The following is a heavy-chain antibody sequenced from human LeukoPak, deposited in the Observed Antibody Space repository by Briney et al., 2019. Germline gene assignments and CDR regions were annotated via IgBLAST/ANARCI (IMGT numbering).Heavy chain of an antibody. D-gene: IGHD6-13*01. V-gene: IGHV4-59*08. CDR2: IYYSGST. CDR1: GGSISSYY. J-gene: IGHJ4*02. Sequence: SETLSLTCTVSGGSISSYYWSWIRQPPGKGLEWIGYIYYSGSTNYNPSLKSRVTISVDTSKNQFSLKLSSVTAADTAVYYCARLRQQLVRRYFDYWGRGTLVTVSS. CDR3: ARLRQQLVRRYFDY.